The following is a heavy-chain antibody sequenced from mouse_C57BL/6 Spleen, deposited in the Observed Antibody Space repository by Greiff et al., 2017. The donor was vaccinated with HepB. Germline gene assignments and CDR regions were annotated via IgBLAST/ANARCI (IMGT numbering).Heavy chain of an antibody. J-gene: IGHJ4*01. CDR3: ARGGAYYGYEDYAMDY. Sequence: DVQLQESGPVLVKPGASVKMSCKASGYTFTDYYMNWVKQSHGKSLEWIGVINPYNGGTSYNQKFKGKATLTVDKSSSTAYMELNSLTSEDSAVYYCARGGAYYGYEDYAMDYWGQGTSVTVSS. CDR1: GYTFTDYY. D-gene: IGHD2-9*01. CDR2: INPYNGGT. V-gene: IGHV1-19*01.